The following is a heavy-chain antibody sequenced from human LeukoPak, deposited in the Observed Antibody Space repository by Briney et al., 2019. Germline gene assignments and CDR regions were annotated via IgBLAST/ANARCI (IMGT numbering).Heavy chain of an antibody. V-gene: IGHV3-30-3*01. CDR3: ARGESNDY. J-gene: IGHJ4*02. Sequence: GGSLRLSCAASGFTFSSYAMHWVRQAPGKGLEWVAVISYDGSNKYYADSVKGRFTISRDNSKNTLYLRMNSLRAEDTAVYYCARGESNDYWGQGTLVTVSS. CDR1: GFTFSSYA. CDR2: ISYDGSNK.